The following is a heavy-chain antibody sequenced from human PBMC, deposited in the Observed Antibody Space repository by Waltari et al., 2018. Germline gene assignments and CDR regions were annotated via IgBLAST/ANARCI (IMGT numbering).Heavy chain of an antibody. Sequence: QVQLQQWGAGLLKPSETLSLTCAVYGGSFSGYYWSWVRQPPGKGLEWIGEIKHIGSTNYTPSLKSRVTISVDTSKNHFSLKLSSVTAADTAVYYCARGGSGYYGYFDYWGQGTLVTVSS. D-gene: IGHD3-22*01. CDR3: ARGGSGYYGYFDY. CDR2: IKHIGST. CDR1: GGSFSGYY. J-gene: IGHJ4*02. V-gene: IGHV4-34*01.